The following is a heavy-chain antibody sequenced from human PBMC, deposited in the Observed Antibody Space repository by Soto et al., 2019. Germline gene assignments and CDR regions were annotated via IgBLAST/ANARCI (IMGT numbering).Heavy chain of an antibody. Sequence: SEPLSVTCTVYYGSFSGYYWSLILKNPVKLLEWIGEVNHSGSTNYNPSLKSRVTISVDTSKNQFSLKLSSVTAADTAVYYCARGGWHSSGWRLEYFQHWGQGTLVTVSS. J-gene: IGHJ1*01. CDR3: ARGGWHSSGWRLEYFQH. D-gene: IGHD6-19*01. CDR1: YGSFSGYY. V-gene: IGHV4-34*01. CDR2: VNHSGST.